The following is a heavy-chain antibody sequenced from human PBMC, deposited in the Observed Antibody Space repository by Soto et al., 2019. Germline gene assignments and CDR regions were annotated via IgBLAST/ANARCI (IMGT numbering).Heavy chain of an antibody. CDR3: VRDRGGHDSGSYYAPIDY. Sequence: ASVKVSCKASGYTFSSYGVSWVRQAPGQGLEWMGWISVYNGKTKYVQKFQGRVTMTTDTSTSTAYMELGSLRSDDTAVYYCVRDRGGHDSGSYYAPIDYWGQGTLVTVSS. J-gene: IGHJ4*02. V-gene: IGHV1-18*01. D-gene: IGHD1-26*01. CDR2: ISVYNGKT. CDR1: GYTFSSYG.